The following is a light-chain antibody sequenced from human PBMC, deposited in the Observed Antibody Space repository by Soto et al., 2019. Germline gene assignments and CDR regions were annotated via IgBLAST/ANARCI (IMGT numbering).Light chain of an antibody. V-gene: IGKV1-5*03. CDR1: QSISSW. J-gene: IGKJ2*01. CDR2: EAS. Sequence: DIPMTQSPSTLSACVGDRVTITCRASQSISSWLAWYQQKPGEAPKLLIYEASNLESGVPSRFRGSGSGTEFTLTISSLQPDVIATYYCQQYYRSSYTFGQGTNLELK. CDR3: QQYYRSSYT.